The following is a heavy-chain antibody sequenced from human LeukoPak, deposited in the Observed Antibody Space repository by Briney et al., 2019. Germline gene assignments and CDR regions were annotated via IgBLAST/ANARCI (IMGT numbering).Heavy chain of an antibody. J-gene: IGHJ4*02. D-gene: IGHD3-22*01. V-gene: IGHV3-48*02. CDR2: ISSSSSTI. Sequence: GGSLRLSCAASGFTFSSFEMNWVRQAPGKGLEWVSYISSSSSTIYYADSVKGRFTISRDNAKNSLYLQMNSLRDEDTAVYYCAKVRYYFDSSGYYLDYWGQGTLVTVSS. CDR1: GFTFSSFE. CDR3: AKVRYYFDSSGYYLDY.